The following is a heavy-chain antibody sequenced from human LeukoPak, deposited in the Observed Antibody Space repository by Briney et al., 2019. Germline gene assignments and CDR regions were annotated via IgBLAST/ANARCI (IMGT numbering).Heavy chain of an antibody. J-gene: IGHJ5*02. Sequence: SETLSLTCTVSGGSISSYYWSWIQQPAGKGLEWIGRIYTSGSTNYNPSLKSRVTMSVDTSKNQFSLKLSSVTAADTAVYYCARDFHEEYCSGGSCYSGVVGWFDPWGQGTLVTVSS. CDR3: ARDFHEEYCSGGSCYSGVVGWFDP. D-gene: IGHD2-15*01. CDR2: IYTSGST. V-gene: IGHV4-4*07. CDR1: GGSISSYY.